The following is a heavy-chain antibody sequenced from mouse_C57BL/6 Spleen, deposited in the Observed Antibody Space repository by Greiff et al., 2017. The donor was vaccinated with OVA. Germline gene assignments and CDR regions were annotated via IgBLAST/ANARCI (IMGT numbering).Heavy chain of an antibody. Sequence: QVQLKQSGAELAKPGASVKLSCKASGYTFTSYWMHWVKQRPGQGLEWIGYINPSSGYTKYNQKFKDKATLTADKSSSTAYMQLSSLTYEDSAVYYCGGTAQDYAMDYWGQGTSVTVSS. CDR3: GGTAQDYAMDY. V-gene: IGHV1-7*01. CDR1: GYTFTSYW. J-gene: IGHJ4*01. CDR2: INPSSGYT. D-gene: IGHD3-2*02.